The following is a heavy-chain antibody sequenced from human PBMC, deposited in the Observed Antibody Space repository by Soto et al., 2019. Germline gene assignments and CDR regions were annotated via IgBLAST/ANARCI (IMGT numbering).Heavy chain of an antibody. Sequence: ASVKVSCKASGGTFSSYAISWVRQAPGKGLEWMGGIIPIFGTANYAQKFQGRVTITADESTSTAYMELSSLRSEDTAVYYCAREAYSSSGSNYYYYYYGMDVWGQGTTVTVSS. CDR2: IIPIFGTA. CDR3: AREAYSSSGSNYYYYYYGMDV. D-gene: IGHD6-13*01. J-gene: IGHJ6*02. V-gene: IGHV1-69*13. CDR1: GGTFSSYA.